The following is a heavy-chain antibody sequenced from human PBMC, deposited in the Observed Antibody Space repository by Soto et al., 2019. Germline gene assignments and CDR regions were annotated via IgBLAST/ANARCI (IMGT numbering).Heavy chain of an antibody. V-gene: IGHV3-23*01. J-gene: IGHJ4*02. CDR1: GFTFSSYA. D-gene: IGHD3-10*01. Sequence: EVQLLESGGGLVQPAGSLRLSCAASGFTFSSYAMSWVRQAPGKGLEWVSAISGSGGSTYYADSVKGRFTTARDNSKNTLYLQMNSLRAEDTAVYYCAKSGLYGSGPLLRHWGEGTLVTVSS. CDR3: AKSGLYGSGPLLRH. CDR2: ISGSGGST.